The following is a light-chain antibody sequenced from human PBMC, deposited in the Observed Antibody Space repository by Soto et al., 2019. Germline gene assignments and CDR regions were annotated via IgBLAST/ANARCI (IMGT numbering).Light chain of an antibody. CDR3: QQYDTWWT. CDR2: DAS. V-gene: IGKV3-15*01. CDR1: QNVTRN. J-gene: IGKJ1*01. Sequence: EIVVTQSPATLSVSPGDRATLSCTASQNVTRNLAWYQQKPGQTPRLLIYDASSRAAGIPDRFNGGGSGTEFTLTISSLQSEDFALYFCQQYDTWWTFGQGTRV.